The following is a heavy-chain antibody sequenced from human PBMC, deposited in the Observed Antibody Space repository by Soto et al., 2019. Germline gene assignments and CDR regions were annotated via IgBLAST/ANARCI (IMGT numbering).Heavy chain of an antibody. J-gene: IGHJ5*02. CDR1: GASISGFY. Sequence: SETLSLTCTVSGASISGFYWSWIRKSAGKGLGWIGRIYATGTTDYNPSLKSRVMMSVDTSKKQFSLKLRSVTAADTAVYYCVRDGTKTLRDWFDPWGQGISVTVSS. CDR2: IYATGTT. V-gene: IGHV4-4*07. CDR3: VRDGTKTLRDWFDP. D-gene: IGHD1-1*01.